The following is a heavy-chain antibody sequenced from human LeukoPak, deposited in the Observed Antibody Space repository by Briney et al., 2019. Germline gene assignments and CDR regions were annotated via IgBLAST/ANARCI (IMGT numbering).Heavy chain of an antibody. V-gene: IGHV1-2*06. D-gene: IGHD2-21*02. CDR1: GYTFTGYY. J-gene: IGHJ4*02. Sequence: ASVKVSCNASGYTFTGYYMHWVRQAHGQGLEWMGRINPNSGGTNYAQKFQGRVTKARDTSISTAYMELSRLRSDDTAVYYCARGRRIVVVTATRPFDYWGQGTLVTVSS. CDR2: INPNSGGT. CDR3: ARGRRIVVVTATRPFDY.